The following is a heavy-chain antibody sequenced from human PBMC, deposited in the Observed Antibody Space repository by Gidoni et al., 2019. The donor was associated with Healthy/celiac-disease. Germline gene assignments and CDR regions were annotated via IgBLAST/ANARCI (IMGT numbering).Heavy chain of an antibody. V-gene: IGHV4-39*01. D-gene: IGHD1-26*01. CDR1: GGSISSSSYS. CDR2: IYYSGST. J-gene: IGHJ5*02. Sequence: QLQLQESGPGLVKPSETLSLTCTVSGGSISSSSYSWGWIRQPPGKGLEWIGSIYYSGSTYYDPSLKSRVTISVDTSKNQFSLKLSSVTAADTAVYYCARRREGRLFQDWFDPWGQGTLVTVSS. CDR3: ARRREGRLFQDWFDP.